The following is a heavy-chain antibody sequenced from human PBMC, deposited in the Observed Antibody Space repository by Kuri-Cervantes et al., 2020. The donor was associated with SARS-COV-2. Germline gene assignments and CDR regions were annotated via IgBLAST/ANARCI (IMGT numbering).Heavy chain of an antibody. CDR2: TYFRSKWYN. D-gene: IGHD3-10*01. CDR3: ARGKTMVRGENYYYMDV. J-gene: IGHJ6*03. V-gene: IGHV6-1*01. CDR1: GDSVSSNSAA. Sequence: SRAISGDSVSSNSAAWNWLRQSPSRGLEWLGRTYFRSKWYNDYAVSVKSRITINPDTSKKQFSLQLNSVTPEDTAVYYCARGKTMVRGENYYYMDVWGKGTTVTVSS.